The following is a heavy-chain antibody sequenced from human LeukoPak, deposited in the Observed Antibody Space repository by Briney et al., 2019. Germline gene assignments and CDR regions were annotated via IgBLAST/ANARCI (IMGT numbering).Heavy chain of an antibody. CDR3: AKDMSLGYRGWYFDL. V-gene: IGHV3-9*01. CDR1: GFTFDDYA. J-gene: IGHJ2*01. Sequence: GGSLRLSCAASGFTFDDYAMHWVRQAPGKGLEWVSGISWNSGSIGYADSVKGRFTISRDNAKNSLYLQMNSLRAEGTALYYCAKDMSLGYRGWYFDLWGRGTLVTVSS. CDR2: ISWNSGSI. D-gene: IGHD3-16*01.